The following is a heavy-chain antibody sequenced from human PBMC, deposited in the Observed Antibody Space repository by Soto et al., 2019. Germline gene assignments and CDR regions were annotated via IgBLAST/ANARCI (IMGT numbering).Heavy chain of an antibody. V-gene: IGHV4-31*03. D-gene: IGHD3-10*01. CDR1: RGSIYTGGYY. J-gene: IGHJ5*02. CDR2: IYVSGST. CDR3: ARARSETYYNPAWFDP. Sequence: QMQMQESGPGLVEPSQTLSLTCTVSRGSIYTGGYYWTWIRQHPGKALEWIGYIYVSGSTYYNPSLKSRVAISIDTSKNQFSLKLNSVSAADTAVYYCARARSETYYNPAWFDPWGQGALVTVSS.